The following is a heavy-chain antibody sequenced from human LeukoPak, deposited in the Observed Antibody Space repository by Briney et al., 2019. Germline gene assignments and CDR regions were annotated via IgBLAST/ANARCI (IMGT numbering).Heavy chain of an antibody. Sequence: GMSLRLSCAASGFTFSDYYMSWVRQAPGKGLEWVSYISGGGSIIYYADSVKGRFTISRDNAKNSLSLQMNSLRAEDTAVYYCARVLHKRNYDSSGYYGYWGQGTLVTVSS. J-gene: IGHJ4*02. V-gene: IGHV3-11*04. D-gene: IGHD3-22*01. CDR3: ARVLHKRNYDSSGYYGY. CDR1: GFTFSDYY. CDR2: ISGGGSII.